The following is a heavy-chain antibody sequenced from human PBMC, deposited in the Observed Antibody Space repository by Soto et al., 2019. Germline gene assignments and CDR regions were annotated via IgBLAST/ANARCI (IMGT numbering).Heavy chain of an antibody. CDR3: ARGRYGSGSYRPPFDY. J-gene: IGHJ4*02. D-gene: IGHD3-10*01. CDR2: IYPGDSDT. Sequence: GESLKISCKGSGYSFTSYWIGWVRQMPGKGLEWMGIIYPGDSDTRYSPSFQGQVTISADKSISTAYLQWSSLKASDTAMYYCARGRYGSGSYRPPFDYWGQGTLVTVSS. V-gene: IGHV5-51*01. CDR1: GYSFTSYW.